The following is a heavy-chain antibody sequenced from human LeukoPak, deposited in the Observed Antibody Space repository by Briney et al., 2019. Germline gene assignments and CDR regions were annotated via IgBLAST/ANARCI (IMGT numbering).Heavy chain of an antibody. Sequence: GGSLRLSRAASGFTFRNFAMHWVRQAPGKGLEWVSVIWYDGSNKYYADSVKGRFTISRDNSKNTLYLQMNGLRAEDTAVYYCAKGSFALGSGCSDWGQGTLVTVSS. CDR2: IWYDGSNK. V-gene: IGHV3-33*03. D-gene: IGHD3-10*01. CDR1: GFTFRNFA. J-gene: IGHJ4*02. CDR3: AKGSFALGSGCSD.